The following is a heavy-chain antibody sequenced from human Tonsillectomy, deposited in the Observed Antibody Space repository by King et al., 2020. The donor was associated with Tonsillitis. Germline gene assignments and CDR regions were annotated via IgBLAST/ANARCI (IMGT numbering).Heavy chain of an antibody. J-gene: IGHJ4*02. V-gene: IGHV3-73*01. D-gene: IGHD3-16*01. Sequence: VQLVESGGGLVQPGGSLKLSCAASGFTFSGSAMHWVRQASGKGLEWVGRIRSKANSYATANAASVKGRFTISRDDSKNTAYRQMNSLKTEDTAVYYCTRHSYVWGTGGQGTLVTVSS. CDR3: TRHSYVWGT. CDR2: IRSKANSYAT. CDR1: GFTFSGSA.